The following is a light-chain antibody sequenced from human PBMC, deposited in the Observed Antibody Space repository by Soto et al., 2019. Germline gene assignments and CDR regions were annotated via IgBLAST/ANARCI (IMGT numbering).Light chain of an antibody. CDR3: QSYDSSLSGFYV. CDR2: GNS. V-gene: IGLV1-40*01. CDR1: SSNIGAGYD. J-gene: IGLJ1*01. Sequence: QSVLTQPPSVSGAPGQRVTISCTGSSSNIGAGYDVHWYQQLPGTAPKLLIYGNSNRPSGVPDRFSGSKSVTSASLAITGLHAEDEADYYCQSYDSSLSGFYVFGTGTKLTVL.